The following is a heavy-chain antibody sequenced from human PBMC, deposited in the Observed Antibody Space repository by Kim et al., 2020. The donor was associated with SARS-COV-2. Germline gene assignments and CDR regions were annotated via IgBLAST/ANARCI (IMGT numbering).Heavy chain of an antibody. V-gene: IGHV3-15*01. D-gene: IGHD2-2*02. J-gene: IGHJ4*02. Sequence: GGSLRLSCAASGFTFSNAWMSWVRQAPGKGLEWVGRIKSKTDGGTTDYAAPVKGRFTISRDDSKNTLYLQMNSLKTEDTAVYYCTTEVVPAAISPFDYWGQGTLVTVSS. CDR2: IKSKTDGGTT. CDR1: GFTFSNAW. CDR3: TTEVVPAAISPFDY.